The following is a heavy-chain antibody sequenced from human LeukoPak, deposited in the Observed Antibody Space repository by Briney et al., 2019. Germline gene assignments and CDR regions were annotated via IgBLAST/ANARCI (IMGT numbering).Heavy chain of an antibody. CDR1: GFTFSSYS. J-gene: IGHJ3*02. Sequence: GGSLRLSCAASGFTFSSYSMNWVRQAPGKGLEWVSYISSSSSTIYYADSVKGRFTISRDNSKNTLYLQMNSLRAEDTAIYYCAKDKTTVTPRGLDIWGQGIMVTVSS. D-gene: IGHD4-17*01. CDR3: AKDKTTVTPRGLDI. CDR2: ISSSSSTI. V-gene: IGHV3-48*01.